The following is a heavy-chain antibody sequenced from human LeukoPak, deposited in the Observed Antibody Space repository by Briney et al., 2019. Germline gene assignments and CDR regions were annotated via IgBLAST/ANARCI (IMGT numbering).Heavy chain of an antibody. CDR3: AAGQTLWNYFDF. CDR1: EFAVTSGH. CDR2: LYSGGST. V-gene: IGHV3-66*02. J-gene: IGHJ4*02. Sequence: GSLRLSCEASEFAVTSGHMIWVRRAPGKGPEWVSVLYSGGSTYYADSVKGRFTISRDDSRNTLYLQMNSLRPEDTAVYHCAAGQTLWNYFDFWGQGTLVTVSS. D-gene: IGHD3-10*01.